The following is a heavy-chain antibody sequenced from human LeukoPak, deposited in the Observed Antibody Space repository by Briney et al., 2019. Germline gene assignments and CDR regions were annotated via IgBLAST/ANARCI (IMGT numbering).Heavy chain of an antibody. CDR3: ARDGLKLRLGELSLYRKRWGYAFDI. V-gene: IGHV4-39*02. J-gene: IGHJ3*02. CDR2: IYYSGST. Sequence: SETLSLTCAVSGGSISSNSYYWGWIRQPPGKGLEWIGSIYYSGSTYYNPSLKSRVTISVDTSKNQFSLKLSSVTAADTAVYYCARDGLKLRLGELSLYRKRWGYAFDIWGQGTMVTVSS. CDR1: GGSISSNSYY. D-gene: IGHD3-16*02.